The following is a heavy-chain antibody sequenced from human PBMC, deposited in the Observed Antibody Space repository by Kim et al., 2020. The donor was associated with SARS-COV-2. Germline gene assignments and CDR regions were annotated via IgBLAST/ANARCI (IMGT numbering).Heavy chain of an antibody. CDR3: ARPQVPAAISFDI. CDR2: IYPGDSDT. Sequence: GESLQISCKGSGYSFTSYWIGWVRQMPGKGLEWMGIIYPGDSDTRYSPSFQGQVTISADKSISTAYLQWSSLKASDTAMYYCARPQVPAAISFDIWGQGTMVTVSS. J-gene: IGHJ3*02. CDR1: GYSFTSYW. V-gene: IGHV5-51*01. D-gene: IGHD2-2*01.